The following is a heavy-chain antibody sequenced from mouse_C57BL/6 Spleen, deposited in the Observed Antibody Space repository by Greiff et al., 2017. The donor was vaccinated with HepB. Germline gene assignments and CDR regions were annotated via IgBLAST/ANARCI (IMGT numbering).Heavy chain of an antibody. Sequence: VQLQQSGPELVKPGASVKISCKASGYTFTDYYMNWVKQSHGKSLEWIGDINPNNGGTSYNQKFKGKATLTVDKSSSTAYMELRSLTSEDSAVYYCARRPIYDGYYEDYWGQGTLVTVSA. V-gene: IGHV1-26*01. J-gene: IGHJ3*01. CDR3: ARRPIYDGYYEDY. D-gene: IGHD2-3*01. CDR1: GYTFTDYY. CDR2: INPNNGGT.